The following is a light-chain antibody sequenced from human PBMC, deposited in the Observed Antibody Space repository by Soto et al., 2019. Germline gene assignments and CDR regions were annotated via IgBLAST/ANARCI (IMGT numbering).Light chain of an antibody. CDR3: QQYNSYSQRT. V-gene: IGKV1-5*01. CDR2: DAS. Sequence: DIQMTQSPSTLSASVGDRVTITCRASQSISSWLAWYQQKPGKAPKLLIYDASSLEIGVPSRFSGSASGTEFTLTISSLQPDDFATYYCQQYNSYSQRTFRQGTKVEIK. CDR1: QSISSW. J-gene: IGKJ1*01.